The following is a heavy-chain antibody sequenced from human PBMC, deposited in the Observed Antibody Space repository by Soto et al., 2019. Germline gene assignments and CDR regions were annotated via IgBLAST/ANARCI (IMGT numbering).Heavy chain of an antibody. D-gene: IGHD1-26*01. V-gene: IGHV1-69*08. CDR1: GGTFGRYT. J-gene: IGHJ6*04. CDR2: IIPILETA. Sequence: QVQLVQSGAEVKKPGSSVKVSCKASGGTFGRYTLSWVRQAPGQGLEWMGWIIPILETANYARRFQVILTITADTSTGTAYMDLSGLKSDDTGVYYCARGGKVGGDLDVWGKWTPVTVSS. CDR3: ARGGKVGGDLDV.